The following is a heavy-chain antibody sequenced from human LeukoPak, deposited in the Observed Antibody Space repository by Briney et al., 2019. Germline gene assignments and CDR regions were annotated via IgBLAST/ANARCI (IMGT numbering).Heavy chain of an antibody. D-gene: IGHD1-14*01. V-gene: IGHV3-48*03. CDR3: AKPDPTYYMDV. CDR2: ISSSGSTI. J-gene: IGHJ6*03. CDR1: GFTFSSYE. Sequence: GGSLRLSCAASGFTFSSYEMNWVRQAPGKGLEWVSYISSSGSTIYYADSVKGRFTISRDNSKNTLYLQMNSLRAEDTAVYYCAKPDPTYYMDVWGKGTTVTVSS.